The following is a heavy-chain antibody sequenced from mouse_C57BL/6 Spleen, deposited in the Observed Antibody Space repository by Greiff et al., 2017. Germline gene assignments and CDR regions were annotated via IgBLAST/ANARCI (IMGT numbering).Heavy chain of an antibody. V-gene: IGHV1-82*01. CDR1: GYAFSSSW. D-gene: IGHD2-1*01. J-gene: IGHJ4*01. CDR3: AREGAYGKGYAMDY. CDR2: IYPGDGDT. Sequence: VMLVESGPELVKPGASVKISCKASGYAFSSSWMNWVKQRPGKGLEWIGRIYPGDGDTNYNGKFKGKATLTADKSSSTAYMQLSSLTSEDSAVYFCAREGAYGKGYAMDYWGQGTSVTVSS.